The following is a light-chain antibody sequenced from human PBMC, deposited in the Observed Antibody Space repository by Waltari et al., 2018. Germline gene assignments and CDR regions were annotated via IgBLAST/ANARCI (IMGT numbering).Light chain of an antibody. CDR2: SDV. Sequence: QSVLTQSPSASGTPGQTVTIACSGSSSNIGTNSVYWYQHFPGTAPKLLIYSDVRRASGVPARFSGSKSGTSASLSISGLRPEDEADYYCAAWDDSLSGLWVFGGGTKLTVL. V-gene: IGLV1-47*01. J-gene: IGLJ3*02. CDR1: SSNIGTNS. CDR3: AAWDDSLSGLWV.